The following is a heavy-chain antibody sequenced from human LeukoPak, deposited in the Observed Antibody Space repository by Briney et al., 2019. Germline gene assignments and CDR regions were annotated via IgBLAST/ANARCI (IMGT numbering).Heavy chain of an antibody. CDR3: ARDGLIAVAGSYFDY. D-gene: IGHD6-19*01. CDR2: IIPILGIA. J-gene: IGHJ4*02. Sequence: ASVKVSCKASGGTFSSYAISWVRQAPGQGLEWMGRIIPILGIANYAQKFQGRVTITADKSTSTAYMELSSLRSEDTAVYYCARDGLIAVAGSYFDYRGQGTLVTVSS. V-gene: IGHV1-69*04. CDR1: GGTFSSYA.